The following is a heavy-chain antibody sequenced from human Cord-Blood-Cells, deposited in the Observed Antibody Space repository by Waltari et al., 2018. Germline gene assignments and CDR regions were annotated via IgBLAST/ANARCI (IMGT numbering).Heavy chain of an antibody. CDR3: ASQVSDSSSEDY. CDR1: GYTFTSYD. J-gene: IGHJ4*02. CDR2: MNPNSGNT. D-gene: IGHD6-6*01. Sequence: QVQLVQSGAEVKKPGASVKVSCKASGYTFTSYDINWVGQATGQGLEWMGWMNPNSGNTGYAQKFQGRVTMTRNTSISTAYMELSSLRSEDTAVYYCASQVSDSSSEDYWGQGTLVTVSS. V-gene: IGHV1-8*01.